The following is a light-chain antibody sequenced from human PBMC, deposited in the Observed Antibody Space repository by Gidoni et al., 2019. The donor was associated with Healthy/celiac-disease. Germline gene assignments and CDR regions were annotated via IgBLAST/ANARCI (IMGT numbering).Light chain of an antibody. V-gene: IGLV2-14*01. CDR2: EVS. CDR3: SSYTSSSTRV. CDR1: SSDVGGYNY. J-gene: IGLJ3*02. Sequence: QSALTQPASVPESPGQSITISCTGTSSDVGGYNYVSWYQQHPGKAPNLIIYEVSNRPSGVSNRFSGSKSGNTASLTISGLQAEDEADYYCSSYTSSSTRVFGGGTKLTVL.